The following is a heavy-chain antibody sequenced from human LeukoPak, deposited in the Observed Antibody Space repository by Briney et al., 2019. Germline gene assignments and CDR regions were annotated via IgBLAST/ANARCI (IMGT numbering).Heavy chain of an antibody. Sequence: PGGSLRLSCAASGFTFSSYGMSWVRQAPGKGLEWVSAISGSGDTTYYADSVKGRFTISRDNSKNTLYLQMNSLRAEDTAVYYCARIASSGYYFPNYFDYWGQGTLVTVSS. J-gene: IGHJ4*02. CDR1: GFTFSSYG. D-gene: IGHD3-22*01. V-gene: IGHV3-23*01. CDR2: ISGSGDTT. CDR3: ARIASSGYYFPNYFDY.